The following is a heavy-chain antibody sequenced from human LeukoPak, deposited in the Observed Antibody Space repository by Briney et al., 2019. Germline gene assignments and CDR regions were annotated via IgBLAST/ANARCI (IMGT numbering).Heavy chain of an antibody. CDR3: AKNGQSGFSFDP. D-gene: IGHD1-26*01. CDR1: GFTFSNYW. Sequence: GSLRLSCEGSGFTFSNYWMGWVRQSPGKGLEWIGEGSERGGTKFNPSLKSRVTISADTSKNQFSLKLSSVTAADTAVYHCAKNGQSGFSFDPWGRGTLVTVSS. CDR2: GSERGGT. J-gene: IGHJ5*02. V-gene: IGHV4-34*08.